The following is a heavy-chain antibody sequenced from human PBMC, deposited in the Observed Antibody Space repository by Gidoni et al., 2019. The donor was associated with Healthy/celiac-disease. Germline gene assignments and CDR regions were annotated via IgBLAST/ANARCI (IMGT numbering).Heavy chain of an antibody. CDR3: AKENDSGYVDFDY. CDR1: GFTFSSYG. V-gene: IGHV3-30*18. Sequence: VVQPGRSLRLSCAASGFTFSSYGMHWVRQAPGKGLEWVAVISYDGSNKYYADSVKGRFTISRDNSKNTLYLQMNSLRAEDTAVYYCAKENDSGYVDFDYWGQGTLVTVSS. CDR2: ISYDGSNK. J-gene: IGHJ4*02. D-gene: IGHD5-12*01.